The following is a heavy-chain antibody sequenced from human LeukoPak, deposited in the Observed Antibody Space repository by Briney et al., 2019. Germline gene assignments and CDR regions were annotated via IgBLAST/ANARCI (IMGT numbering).Heavy chain of an antibody. J-gene: IGHJ4*02. V-gene: IGHV1-8*01. Sequence: SSVKVSCKASGYTFTSYDINWVRQATGQGLEWMGWMNPNSGNTGYAQKFQGRVTMTRNTSISTAYMELSSLRSEDTAVYYCAFGFRESDVHFDYWGQGTLVTVSS. CDR1: GYTFTSYD. CDR2: MNPNSGNT. CDR3: AFGFRESDVHFDY. D-gene: IGHD3-10*01.